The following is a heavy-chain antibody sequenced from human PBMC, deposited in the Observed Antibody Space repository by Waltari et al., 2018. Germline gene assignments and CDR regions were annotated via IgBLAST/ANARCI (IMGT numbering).Heavy chain of an antibody. D-gene: IGHD3-10*01. CDR3: ARFKYGSGSYYRYFDY. V-gene: IGHV4-34*01. CDR1: GGSFSGYY. CDR2: INHSGST. Sequence: QVQLQQWGAGLLKPSETLSLTCAVSGGSFSGYYWSWIRQPPGKGLEWIGEINHSGSTNYNPSLKSRVTISVDTSENQFSLKLSSVTAADTAVYYCARFKYGSGSYYRYFDYWGQGTLVTVSS. J-gene: IGHJ4*02.